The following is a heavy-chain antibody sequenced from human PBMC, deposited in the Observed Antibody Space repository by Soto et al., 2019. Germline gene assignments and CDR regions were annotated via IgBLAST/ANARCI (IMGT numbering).Heavy chain of an antibody. CDR2: ISYDGSNK. Sequence: QVQLVESGGGVVQPGRSLRLSCAASGFTFSSYAMHWVRQAPGKGLEWVAVISYDGSNKYYADSVKGRFTISRDNSKNPLYLQMNSLRAEDTAVYYCARGARTYYGMDVWGQGTTVTVSS. D-gene: IGHD2-8*01. J-gene: IGHJ6*02. V-gene: IGHV3-30-3*01. CDR1: GFTFSSYA. CDR3: ARGARTYYGMDV.